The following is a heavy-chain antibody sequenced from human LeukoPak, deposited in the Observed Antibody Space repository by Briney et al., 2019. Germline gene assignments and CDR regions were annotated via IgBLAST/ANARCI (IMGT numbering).Heavy chain of an antibody. CDR1: GYTFTGYY. CDR2: INPNSGGT. D-gene: IGHD5-18*01. CDR3: RVTLIQLWLEGGFDY. Sequence: PVKLCCKAAGYTFTGYYMHWVRQAPGQGLEWMGWINPNSGGTNYAQKFQGRVTMTRDTSISTAYMELSRLRSDDTAVYYCRVTLIQLWLEGGFDYWGQGTLVTVSS. J-gene: IGHJ4*02. V-gene: IGHV1-2*02.